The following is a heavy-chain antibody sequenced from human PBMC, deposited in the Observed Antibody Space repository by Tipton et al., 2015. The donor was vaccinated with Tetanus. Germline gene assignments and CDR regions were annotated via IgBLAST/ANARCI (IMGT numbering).Heavy chain of an antibody. V-gene: IGHV5-51*01. CDR2: INPTDYQT. Sequence: QLVQSGAEVKEPGESLKISCKPSGYNFTIYWIGWVRQMPGKGLEWMGVINPTDYQTSYNPSFEGQVTISADRSINTAYLQWSSLKASDSAMYYCARHTSGSYHAPFDYWGQGTLVTVSS. D-gene: IGHD1-26*01. J-gene: IGHJ4*02. CDR3: ARHTSGSYHAPFDY. CDR1: GYNFTIYW.